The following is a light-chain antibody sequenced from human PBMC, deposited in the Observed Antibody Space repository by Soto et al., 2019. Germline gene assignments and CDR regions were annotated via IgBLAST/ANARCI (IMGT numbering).Light chain of an antibody. CDR3: QQYYSTPIT. V-gene: IGKV4-1*01. CDR1: QSVLYSSNNKNY. Sequence: ESGITHSPGSLAVSIGERAKMKCNSTQSVLYSSNNKNYLAWYQQKPGQPPKLLIYWASTRESGVPDRFSGSGSGTDFTLTISSLQAEDVAVYYYQQYYSTPITFGQGTRLEIK. CDR2: WAS. J-gene: IGKJ5*01.